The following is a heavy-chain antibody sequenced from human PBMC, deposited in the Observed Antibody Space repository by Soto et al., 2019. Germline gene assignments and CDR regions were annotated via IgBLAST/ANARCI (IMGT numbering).Heavy chain of an antibody. Sequence: SETLSLTCTVSGGSISSYYWSWIRQPPGKGLEWIGYIYYSGSTNYNPSLKSRVTISVDTSKSQFSLKLSSVTAADTAVYYCARDRLDYGDYERIYYYMDVWGKGTTVTVSS. CDR2: IYYSGST. V-gene: IGHV4-59*01. CDR3: ARDRLDYGDYERIYYYMDV. D-gene: IGHD4-17*01. CDR1: GGSISSYY. J-gene: IGHJ6*03.